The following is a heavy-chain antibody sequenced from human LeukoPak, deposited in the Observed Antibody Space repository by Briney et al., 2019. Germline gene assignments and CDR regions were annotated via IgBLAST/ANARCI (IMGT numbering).Heavy chain of an antibody. D-gene: IGHD3-10*01. CDR2: IKQDGSEK. Sequence: GGSLRLSCAASGFTFSSYWMSWVRQAPGKGLEWVANIKQDGSEKYYVDSVKGRFTISRDNAKNSLYLQMNSLRAEDTAVYYCARGRGYNYYYGMDVWGQGTTVTVSS. V-gene: IGHV3-7*03. CDR3: ARGRGYNYYYGMDV. J-gene: IGHJ6*02. CDR1: GFTFSSYW.